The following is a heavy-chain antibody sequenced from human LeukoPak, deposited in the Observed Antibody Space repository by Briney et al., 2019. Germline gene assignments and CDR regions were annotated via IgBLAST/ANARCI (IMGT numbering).Heavy chain of an antibody. Sequence: PETLSLTCTVSGGSISSYYWSWIRQPPGKGLKWIGYIYYSGSTNYNPSLKSRVTISVDTSKNQFSLKLSSVTAADTAVYYCAREVWGVYDSSGYSAFDIWGQGTMVTVSS. CDR2: IYYSGST. V-gene: IGHV4-59*01. J-gene: IGHJ3*02. D-gene: IGHD3-22*01. CDR1: GGSISSYY. CDR3: AREVWGVYDSSGYSAFDI.